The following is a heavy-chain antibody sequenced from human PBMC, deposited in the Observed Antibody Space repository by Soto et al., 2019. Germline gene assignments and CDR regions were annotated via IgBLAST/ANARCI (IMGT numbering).Heavy chain of an antibody. CDR1: GFAFTNAW. V-gene: IGHV3-15*07. CDR3: ATGVVLVEVVTPRGFNY. CDR2: IKSKIDGGTT. D-gene: IGHD2-15*01. Sequence: GGSLRLSCAASGFAFTNAWMNWVRQAPGKGLEWVGRIKSKIDGGTTDYAAAVKGRFTISRDDSKNTMYLQMNSLKTEDTAVYYCATGVVLVEVVTPRGFNYWGQGTLVTVSS. J-gene: IGHJ4*02.